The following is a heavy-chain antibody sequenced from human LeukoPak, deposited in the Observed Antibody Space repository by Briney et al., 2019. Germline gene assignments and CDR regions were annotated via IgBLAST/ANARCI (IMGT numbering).Heavy chain of an antibody. CDR3: ARRDWRRYYYGMDV. J-gene: IGHJ6*02. CDR1: GYTFTSYG. Sequence: ASVKVSCKASGYTFTSYGISWVRQAPGQGLEWMGWISAYSGNTNYAQKLQGRVTMTTDTSTSTAYMELRSLRSDDTAVYYCARRDWRRYYYGMDVWGQGTTVTVSS. V-gene: IGHV1-18*01. CDR2: ISAYSGNT. D-gene: IGHD3/OR15-3a*01.